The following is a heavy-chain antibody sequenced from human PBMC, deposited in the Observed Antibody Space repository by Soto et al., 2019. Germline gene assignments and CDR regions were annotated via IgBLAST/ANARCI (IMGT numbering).Heavy chain of an antibody. V-gene: IGHV3-33*01. CDR2: IWYDGSNK. Sequence: GGSLRLSCAASGFTFISYGMHWVRQAPGKGLEWVAVIWYDGSNKYYADSVKGRFTISRDNSKNTLYLQMNSLRAEDTAVYYCARDSKNSAFDIWGQGTMVTVSS. D-gene: IGHD2-2*01. CDR1: GFTFISYG. CDR3: ARDSKNSAFDI. J-gene: IGHJ3*02.